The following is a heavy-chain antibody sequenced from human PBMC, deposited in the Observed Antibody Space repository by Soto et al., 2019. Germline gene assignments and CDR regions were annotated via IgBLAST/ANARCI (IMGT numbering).Heavy chain of an antibody. CDR1: GYTFTNYW. D-gene: IGHD3-9*01. V-gene: IGHV5-51*01. CDR3: ARRHDDILTGAYYGMDV. CDR2: IYPGDFDT. J-gene: IGHJ6*02. Sequence: GESLKSSCHASGYTFTNYWICWVRQMPGKGLEWMGIIYPGDFDTTYSPSFQGQVTLSVDKSISTAYLQWRSLKASDTAMYYCARRHDDILTGAYYGMDVWGQGTTVTVSS.